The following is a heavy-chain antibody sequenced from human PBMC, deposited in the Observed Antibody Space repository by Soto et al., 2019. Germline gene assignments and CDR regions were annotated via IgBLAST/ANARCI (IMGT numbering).Heavy chain of an antibody. Sequence: PGESLKISCKGSGYSFAGYWITWVRQKPGKGLEWMGRIDPSDSQTYYSPSLRGHVTISVTKSITTVFLQRSSLRASDTAMYYCARQIYDSDTGPNFQYYFDSWGQGTPVTVSS. V-gene: IGHV5-10-1*01. CDR1: GYSFAGYW. J-gene: IGHJ4*02. CDR3: ARQIYDSDTGPNFQYYFDS. D-gene: IGHD3-22*01. CDR2: IDPSDSQT.